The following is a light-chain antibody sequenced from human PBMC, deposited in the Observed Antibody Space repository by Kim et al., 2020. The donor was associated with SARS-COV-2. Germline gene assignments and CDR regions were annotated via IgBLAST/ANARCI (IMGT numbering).Light chain of an antibody. V-gene: IGKV3-20*01. CDR2: GAS. Sequence: GERATLSRRARQSTSSEYLACYLQTSGQPPRLLIFGASNRAAGIPDRFSGGGSGTYFTLHITRLQPADSAFYYCQQYTTSPPAYTLGQGTKLE. J-gene: IGKJ2*01. CDR1: QSTSSEY. CDR3: QQYTTSPPAYT.